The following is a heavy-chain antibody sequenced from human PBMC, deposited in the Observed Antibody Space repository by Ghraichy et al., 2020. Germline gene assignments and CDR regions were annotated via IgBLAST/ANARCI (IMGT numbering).Heavy chain of an antibody. CDR1: GYTLTELS. CDR2: FDPEDGET. D-gene: IGHD3-10*01. J-gene: IGHJ4*02. CDR3: ATVVTMVRGISY. V-gene: IGHV1-24*01. Sequence: ASVKVSCKVSGYTLTELSMHWVRQAPGKGLEWMGGFDPEDGETIYAQKFQGRVTMTEDTSTDTAYMELSSLRSEDTAVYYCATVVTMVRGISYWGQGTLVTVSS.